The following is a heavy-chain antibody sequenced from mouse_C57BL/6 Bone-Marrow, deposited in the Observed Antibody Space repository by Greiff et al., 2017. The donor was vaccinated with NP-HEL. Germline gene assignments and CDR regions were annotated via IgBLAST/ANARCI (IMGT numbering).Heavy chain of an antibody. V-gene: IGHV1-59*01. CDR1: GYTFTSYW. CDR3: ARRETGNGY. CDR2: IDPSDSYT. D-gene: IGHD4-1*01. Sequence: QVQLQQPGAELVKPGTSVKLSCKASGYTFTSYWMHWVKQRPVQGLEWIGVIDPSDSYTNYNQKFKGKSTLTVDTSSSTAYMQLSSLTSEDSAVYYCARRETGNGYWGQGTTLTVSS. J-gene: IGHJ2*01.